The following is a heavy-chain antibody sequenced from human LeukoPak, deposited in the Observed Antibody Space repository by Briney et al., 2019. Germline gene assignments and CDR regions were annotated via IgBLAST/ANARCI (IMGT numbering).Heavy chain of an antibody. CDR1: GGTFSSYA. V-gene: IGHV1-69*13. J-gene: IGHJ4*02. Sequence: SVKVSCKSSGGTFSSYAISWVRQAPGQGLEWMGGIIPIFGTANYAQKFQGRVTITADESTSTACMELSSLRSEDTAVYYCARKLFEYYDILTGYYYFGYWGQGTLVTVSS. D-gene: IGHD3-9*01. CDR3: ARKLFEYYDILTGYYYFGY. CDR2: IIPIFGTA.